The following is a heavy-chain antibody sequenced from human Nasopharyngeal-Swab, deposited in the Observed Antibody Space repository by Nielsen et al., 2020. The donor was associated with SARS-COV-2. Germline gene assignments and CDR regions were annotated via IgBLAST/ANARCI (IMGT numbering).Heavy chain of an antibody. D-gene: IGHD4-11*01. CDR1: GFTFSSNY. V-gene: IGHV3-66*01. J-gene: IGHJ4*02. CDR2: IYSGGST. CDR3: ARDLSKLWFDY. Sequence: GGSLRLSCAASGFTFSSNYMSWVRQAPGKGLEWVSVIYSGGSTYYADSVKGRFTISRDNSKNTLYLQMNSLRAEDTAVYYCARDLSKLWFDYWGQGTLVTVSS.